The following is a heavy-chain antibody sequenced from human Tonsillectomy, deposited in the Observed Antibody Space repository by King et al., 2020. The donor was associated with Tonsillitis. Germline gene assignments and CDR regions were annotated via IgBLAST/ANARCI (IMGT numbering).Heavy chain of an antibody. CDR3: VRDRGWTHFDY. CDR1: RFTFSDYW. J-gene: IGHJ4*02. Sequence: VKLVQSGGGLVQPGGSLRLSCAASRFTFSDYWMSWVRQAPGKGLEWVANIKEDGSEKYYVDAVKGRFTISRDNAQNSLYLYMNSLRVEDTAVYYCVRDRGWTHFDYWGQGTLVTVSS. CDR2: IKEDGSEK. V-gene: IGHV3-7*01. D-gene: IGHD6-19*01.